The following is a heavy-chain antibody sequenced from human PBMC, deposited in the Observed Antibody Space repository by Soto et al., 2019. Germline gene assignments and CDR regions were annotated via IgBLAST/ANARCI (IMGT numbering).Heavy chain of an antibody. CDR2: IYYSGST. CDR1: GGSISSGDYY. J-gene: IGHJ4*02. CDR3: ARDSGHGDYSYYFDY. V-gene: IGHV4-30-4*01. Sequence: SETLSLTCTVSGGSISSGDYYWSWIRQPPGKGLEWIGYIYYSGSTYYHPSLKSRVTISVDTSKNQFSLKLSSVTAADTAVYYCARDSGHGDYSYYFDYWGQGTLVTVSS. D-gene: IGHD4-17*01.